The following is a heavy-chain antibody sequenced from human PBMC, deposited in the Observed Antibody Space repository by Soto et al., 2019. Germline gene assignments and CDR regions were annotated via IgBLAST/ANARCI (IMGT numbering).Heavy chain of an antibody. J-gene: IGHJ5*02. V-gene: IGHV4-34*01. CDR1: GGSFSGYY. CDR3: ARAKGIAAAGRGIDP. Sequence: SETLSLTCAVYGGSFSGYYWSWIRQPPGKGLEWIGEINHSGSTNYNPSLKSRVTISVDTSKNQFSLKLSSVTAADTAVYYCARAKGIAAAGRGIDPWGQGTLVTVSS. D-gene: IGHD6-13*01. CDR2: INHSGST.